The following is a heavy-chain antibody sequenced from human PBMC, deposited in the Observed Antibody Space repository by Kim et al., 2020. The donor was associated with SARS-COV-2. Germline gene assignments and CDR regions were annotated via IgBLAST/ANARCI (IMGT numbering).Heavy chain of an antibody. CDR2: ISSSGSSI. V-gene: IGHV3-11*01. D-gene: IGHD3-22*01. CDR1: GFTFSDYY. Sequence: GGSLRLSCAASGFTFSDYYMSWIRQAPGKGLEWVSYISSSGSSIYYADSVKGRFTISRDNAKNSLYLQMNSLRAEDTAVYYCARVRVSITMIAVVREPPEYWGQGTLVTVSS. CDR3: ARVRVSITMIAVVREPPEY. J-gene: IGHJ4*02.